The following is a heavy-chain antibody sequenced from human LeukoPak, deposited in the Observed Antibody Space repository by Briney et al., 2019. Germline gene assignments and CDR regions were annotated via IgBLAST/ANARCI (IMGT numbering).Heavy chain of an antibody. D-gene: IGHD2-2*01. J-gene: IGHJ4*02. CDR3: ATYYCSSVCRFDN. V-gene: IGHV4-4*07. Sequence: SETLSLTCTVSGGSISSYYWSWIQQPAGKGLEWIGRIYSSGSTNYNPSLKSRVTMSVDTSKNQFSLKLSSVTAADTAMYYCATYYCSSVCRFDNWGQGTLVTVSS. CDR2: IYSSGST. CDR1: GGSISSYY.